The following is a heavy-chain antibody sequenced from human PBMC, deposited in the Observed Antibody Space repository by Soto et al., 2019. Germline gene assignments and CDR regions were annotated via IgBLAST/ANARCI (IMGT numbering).Heavy chain of an antibody. V-gene: IGHV4-34*01. D-gene: IGHD3-3*01. CDR3: ARAGLPRITRFGVPRNYYYYMDV. J-gene: IGHJ6*03. CDR1: GGSFSGYY. CDR2: INHSGST. Sequence: PSETLSLTCAVYGGSFSGYYWSWIRQPPGKGLEWIGEINHSGSTNYNPSLKSRVTISVDTSKNQFSLKLSSVTAADTAVYYCARAGLPRITRFGVPRNYYYYMDVWGKATTVTVSS.